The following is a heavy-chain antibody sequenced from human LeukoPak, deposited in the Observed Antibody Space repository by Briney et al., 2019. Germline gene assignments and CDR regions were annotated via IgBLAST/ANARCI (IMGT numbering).Heavy chain of an antibody. Sequence: PGGSLRLSCAASGFTFSSYWIFWVRQSPGKGLVWVSRINSDGSSTTYADSVKGRFSISRDNAKNTLFLQMNSLRAEDTAVYYCARLGRTGTLDYWGQGTLVTVSS. J-gene: IGHJ4*02. V-gene: IGHV3-74*01. D-gene: IGHD1-7*01. CDR3: ARLGRTGTLDY. CDR2: INSDGSST. CDR1: GFTFSSYW.